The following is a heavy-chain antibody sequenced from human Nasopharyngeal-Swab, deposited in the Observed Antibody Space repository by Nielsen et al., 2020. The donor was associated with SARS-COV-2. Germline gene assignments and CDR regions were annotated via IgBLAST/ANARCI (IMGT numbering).Heavy chain of an antibody. CDR1: GGSISSSSYY. J-gene: IGHJ4*02. Sequence: GSLRLSCTVSGGSISSSSYYWGWIRQPPGKGLEWIGSIYYSGSTYYNASLKSRVTISVDTSKNQFSLKLSSVTAADTAVYYCARHDHTIVRAIDYWGQGTLVTVSS. CDR3: ARHDHTIVRAIDY. V-gene: IGHV4-39*01. D-gene: IGHD3-3*01. CDR2: IYYSGST.